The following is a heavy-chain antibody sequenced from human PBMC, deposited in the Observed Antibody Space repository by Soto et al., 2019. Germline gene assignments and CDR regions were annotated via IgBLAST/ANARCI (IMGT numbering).Heavy chain of an antibody. Sequence: QVQLVESGGGVVQPGRSLRLSCAASGFTFSSYGMHWVRQAPGKGLEWVAVIWYDGSNKYYADSVKGRFTISRDNSKNXXYLQMNSLRAEDTAVYYCARTEYCGGDCPPDAFDIWGQGTMVTVSS. V-gene: IGHV3-33*01. CDR3: ARTEYCGGDCPPDAFDI. D-gene: IGHD2-21*02. CDR1: GFTFSSYG. J-gene: IGHJ3*02. CDR2: IWYDGSNK.